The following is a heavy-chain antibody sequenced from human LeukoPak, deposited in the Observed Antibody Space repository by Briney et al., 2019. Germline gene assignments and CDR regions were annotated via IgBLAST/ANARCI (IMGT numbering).Heavy chain of an antibody. J-gene: IGHJ4*02. D-gene: IGHD3-16*01. Sequence: GGSLRLSCAASGFTFNSYSMHWVRQAPGKGLEWVALISPDGSDNYYGDSVKGRFTISRDNSKNTLYLQMKSLRVEDTAVYYCAKDYGGVMNFWGQGILVTVSS. CDR3: AKDYGGVMNF. CDR2: ISPDGSDN. V-gene: IGHV3-30*01. CDR1: GFTFNSYS.